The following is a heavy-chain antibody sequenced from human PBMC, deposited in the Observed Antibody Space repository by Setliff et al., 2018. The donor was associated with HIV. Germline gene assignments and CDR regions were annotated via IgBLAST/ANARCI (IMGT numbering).Heavy chain of an antibody. Sequence: ASVKVSCKASGGTFSSYAISWVRQAPGQRLEWMGWINAGNGNTKYSQKFQGRVTITRDTSASTAYMELSSLRSEDTAVYYCARAYYYYGSGSQNYFDYWGQGTLVTVSS. CDR3: ARAYYYYGSGSQNYFDY. D-gene: IGHD3-10*01. V-gene: IGHV1-3*01. J-gene: IGHJ4*02. CDR2: INAGNGNT. CDR1: GGTFSSYA.